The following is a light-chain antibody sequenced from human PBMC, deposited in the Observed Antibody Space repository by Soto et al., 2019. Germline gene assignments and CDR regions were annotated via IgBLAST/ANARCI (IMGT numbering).Light chain of an antibody. CDR2: EVS. CDR3: SSYAGSNKLL. CDR1: SSDVGGYNY. J-gene: IGLJ2*01. V-gene: IGLV2-8*01. Sequence: QSALTQPPSASGSPGRSVTISCTGTSSDVGGYNYVSWYQQHPGKAPKLMIYEVSKRPSGVPDRFSGSKSGNTASLTVSGLQAEDEADYYCSSYAGSNKLLFGGGTKVTVL.